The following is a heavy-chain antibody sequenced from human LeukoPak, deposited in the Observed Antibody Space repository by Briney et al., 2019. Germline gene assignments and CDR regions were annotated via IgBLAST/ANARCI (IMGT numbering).Heavy chain of an antibody. CDR1: GFTFSASA. CDR2: IIVGSGLT. V-gene: IGHV1-58*01. D-gene: IGHD4-23*01. CDR3: AAERYGGLTDCCNFEI. Sequence: SVKVSCKSSGFTFSASAVQWVRQARGQPLEWIGWIIVGSGLTNYAQNLQGRLIISRDMSTNTAYVELSSLTSDDTAVYYCAAERYGGLTDCCNFEIWGQGTMVTVSS. J-gene: IGHJ3*01.